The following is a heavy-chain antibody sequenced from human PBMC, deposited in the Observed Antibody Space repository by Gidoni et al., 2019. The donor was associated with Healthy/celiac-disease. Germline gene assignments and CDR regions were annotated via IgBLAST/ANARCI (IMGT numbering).Heavy chain of an antibody. D-gene: IGHD3-9*01. CDR2: ISGSGGST. J-gene: IGHJ4*02. CDR3: AKDPPYYDILTGYYTDY. CDR1: GFPFSSHA. Sequence: EVQLLESGGGLVQPGGSLRLSCASSGFPFSSHAMSWVRQAPGKGLEWVSAISGSGGSTYYADSVKGRFTISRDNSKNTLYLQMNSLRAEDTAVYYCAKDPPYYDILTGYYTDYWGQGTLVTVSS. V-gene: IGHV3-23*01.